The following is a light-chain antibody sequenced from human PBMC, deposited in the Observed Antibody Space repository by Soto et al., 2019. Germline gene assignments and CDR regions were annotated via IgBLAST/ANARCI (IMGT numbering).Light chain of an antibody. CDR1: QTIGTY. CDR3: QKSFTTPFT. CDR2: VAT. Sequence: DIQMTQSPSSLSASVGDRVTITCRASQTIGTYLNWYQQTPGKAPKLLIYVATSLQSGVPSRFSGRGSGTDFTLTISSLQPEDFATYYCQKSFTTPFTFGPGTKLDIK. V-gene: IGKV1-39*01. J-gene: IGKJ3*01.